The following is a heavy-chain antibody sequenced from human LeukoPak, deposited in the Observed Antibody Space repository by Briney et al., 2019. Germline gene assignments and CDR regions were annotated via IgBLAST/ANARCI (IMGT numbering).Heavy chain of an antibody. D-gene: IGHD5-18*01. CDR2: INPDGNKK. CDR3: ARDRLHTAMVTDY. CDR1: GLTFSSSW. J-gene: IGHJ4*02. Sequence: PGGSLRLSCAVSGLTFSSSWMDWVRQAPGKGLEWVASINPDGNKKYSADSVKGRFTISRDNAKNSLYLQMNSLRAEDTAVYYCARDRLHTAMVTDYWGQGTLVTVSS. V-gene: IGHV3-7*01.